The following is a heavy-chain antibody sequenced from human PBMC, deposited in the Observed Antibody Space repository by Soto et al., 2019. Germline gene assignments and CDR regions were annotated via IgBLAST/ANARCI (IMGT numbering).Heavy chain of an antibody. V-gene: IGHV3-33*01. CDR2: IWYDGSNK. Sequence: GGSLRLSCAASGFTFSSYGMHWVRQAPGKGLEWVAVIWYDGSNKYYADSVKGRFTISRDNSKNTLYLQMNSLRAEDTAVYYCARPYGGIAARALGLGAFDIWGQGTMVTVSS. CDR3: ARPYGGIAARALGLGAFDI. CDR1: GFTFSSYG. J-gene: IGHJ3*02. D-gene: IGHD6-6*01.